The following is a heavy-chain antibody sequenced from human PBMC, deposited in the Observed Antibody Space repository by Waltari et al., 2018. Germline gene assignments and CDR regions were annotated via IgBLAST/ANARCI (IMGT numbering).Heavy chain of an antibody. V-gene: IGHV4-39*01. J-gene: IGHJ4*02. D-gene: IGHD3-10*01. CDR3: ARHYPMVRGVMTHFDY. CDR1: GGSIRSSSYY. CDR2: IYYSGST. Sequence: QLQLQESGPGLVKPSATLSLTCTVPGGSIRSSSYYWGWPPQPPGKGLEWIGSIYYSGSTYYNPSLKSRVTISVDTSKNQFSLKLSSVTAADTAVYYCARHYPMVRGVMTHFDYWGQGTLVTVSS.